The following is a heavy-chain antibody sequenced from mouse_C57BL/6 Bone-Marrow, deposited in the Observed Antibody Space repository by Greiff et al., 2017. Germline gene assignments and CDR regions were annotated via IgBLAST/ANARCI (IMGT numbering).Heavy chain of an antibody. J-gene: IGHJ4*01. D-gene: IGHD2-3*01. CDR1: GYTFTSYW. V-gene: IGHV1-7*01. CDR2: INPSSGYT. Sequence: VQLQQSGAELAKPGASVKLSCKASGYTFTSYWMHWVKQRPGKGLEWIGYINPSSGYTKYNQKFKDKATLTADKSSSTAYMQLISLTYEDSAVYYCARNDGYYQYAMDYWGQGTSVSVSS. CDR3: ARNDGYYQYAMDY.